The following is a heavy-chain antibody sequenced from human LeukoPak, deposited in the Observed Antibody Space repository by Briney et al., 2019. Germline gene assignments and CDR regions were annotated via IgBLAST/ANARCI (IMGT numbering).Heavy chain of an antibody. CDR1: GGSMSTYY. Sequence: PSETLSLTCTVSGGSMSTYYWSWIRQPAGKGLEWVGHVYSSGSTNYKPSLKSRLTMSVDTSKNHFSLKLTSVTAADTAVYYCARESWGIALAPFDPWGQGTLVTVSS. D-gene: IGHD6-19*01. V-gene: IGHV4-4*07. CDR2: VYSSGST. J-gene: IGHJ5*02. CDR3: ARESWGIALAPFDP.